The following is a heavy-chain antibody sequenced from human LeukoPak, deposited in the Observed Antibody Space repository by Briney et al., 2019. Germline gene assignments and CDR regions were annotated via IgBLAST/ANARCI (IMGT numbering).Heavy chain of an antibody. CDR1: GFTFATYT. D-gene: IGHD2-2*01. V-gene: IGHV3-21*01. Sequence: GGSLRLSCTGAGFTFATYTFNWVRQAPGKGLEWVASIGATQTYIYYADSVKGRFTVSRDNAEKSVYLQMNSLRAEDTAVYYCANHLACGSTSCPPFDYWGQGTLVTVSS. CDR3: ANHLACGSTSCPPFDY. J-gene: IGHJ4*02. CDR2: IGATQTYI.